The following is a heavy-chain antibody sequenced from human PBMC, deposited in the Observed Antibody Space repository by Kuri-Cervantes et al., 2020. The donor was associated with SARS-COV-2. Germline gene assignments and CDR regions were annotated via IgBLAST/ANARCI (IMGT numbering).Heavy chain of an antibody. CDR1: GFTFSDYY. D-gene: IGHD3-3*01. CDR3: ASSVGVVFYYMDV. Sequence: GESLKISCAASGFTFSDYYMSWIRQAPGKGLEWVSYISSSGSTIYYADSVKGRFTISRGNAKNSLYLQMNSLRAEDTAVYYCASSVGVVFYYMDVWGKGTTVTVSS. CDR2: ISSSGSTI. J-gene: IGHJ6*03. V-gene: IGHV3-11*04.